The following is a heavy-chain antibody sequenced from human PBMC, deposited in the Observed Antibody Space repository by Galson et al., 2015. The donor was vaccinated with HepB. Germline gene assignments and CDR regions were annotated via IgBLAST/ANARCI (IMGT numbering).Heavy chain of an antibody. D-gene: IGHD2-8*01. CDR2: VSGSGDYT. Sequence: SLRLSCAASGFTFNSFAMSWVRQAPGKGLNWVSAVSGSGDYTYYAASVKGRFTISRDNSKNTLSLQMNSLRPEDTAVYYCAKELRHANTNDGISLDYWGQGTLVTVSS. J-gene: IGHJ4*02. CDR3: AKELRHANTNDGISLDY. V-gene: IGHV3-23*01. CDR1: GFTFNSFA.